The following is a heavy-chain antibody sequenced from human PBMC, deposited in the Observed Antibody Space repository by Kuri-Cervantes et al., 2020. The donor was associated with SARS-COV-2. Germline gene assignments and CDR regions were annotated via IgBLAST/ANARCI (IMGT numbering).Heavy chain of an antibody. CDR1: GGSFSGYY. CDR3: ARRGGYYDFWSGSGIDY. D-gene: IGHD3-3*01. Sequence: SETLSLTCAVYGGSFSGYYWSWIRQPPGKGLEWSGEINHSGSTNYNPSLKSRVTISVDTSKNQFSLKLSSVTAADTAVYYCARRGGYYDFWSGSGIDYWGQGTLVTVSS. V-gene: IGHV4-34*01. J-gene: IGHJ4*02. CDR2: INHSGST.